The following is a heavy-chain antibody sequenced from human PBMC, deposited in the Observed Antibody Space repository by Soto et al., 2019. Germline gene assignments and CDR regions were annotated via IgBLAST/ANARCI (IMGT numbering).Heavy chain of an antibody. CDR3: TRKTPPTGMEV. CDR1: GFTLSSYD. Sequence: EVQLVESGGGLVQPGGSLRLCCAASGFTLSSYDIHWVRQATGEGLAWVSGIGSGGDTHYADSVNGRFIISREDGKNSLYLQMNNLRVGDTAVYDCTRKTPPTGMEVWGQGATVTVSS. CDR2: IGSGGDT. J-gene: IGHJ6*02. D-gene: IGHD3-9*01. V-gene: IGHV3-13*01.